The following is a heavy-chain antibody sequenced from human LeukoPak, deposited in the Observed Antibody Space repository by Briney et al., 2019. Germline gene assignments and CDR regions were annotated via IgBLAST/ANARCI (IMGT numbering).Heavy chain of an antibody. CDR3: ARGGFAAADGGYNWFDP. CDR1: GYTFTGYY. Sequence: GASVKVSCKASGYTFTGYYMHWVRQAPGQGLEWMGWINPNSGGTNYAQKFQGRVTMTRDTSISTAYMELSRLRSDDTAVYYCARGGFAAADGGYNWFDPWGQGTLVTVSS. J-gene: IGHJ5*02. D-gene: IGHD6-13*01. CDR2: INPNSGGT. V-gene: IGHV1-2*02.